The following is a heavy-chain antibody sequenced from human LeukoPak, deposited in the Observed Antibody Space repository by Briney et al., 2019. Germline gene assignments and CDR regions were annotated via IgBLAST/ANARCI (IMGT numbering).Heavy chain of an antibody. CDR2: NYYSGST. D-gene: IGHD3-10*01. CDR3: ARWHYYGSGSYYTNWFDP. Sequence: SETLTLTCTVSGRSVSSGSYHWSWIRQPPGKVLEWIGYNYYSGSTNYNPSLKSRVTISVDTSKNQFSLKLSSVTAADTAVYYCARWHYYGSGSYYTNWFDPWGQGTLVTVSS. V-gene: IGHV4-61*01. J-gene: IGHJ5*02. CDR1: GRSVSSGSYH.